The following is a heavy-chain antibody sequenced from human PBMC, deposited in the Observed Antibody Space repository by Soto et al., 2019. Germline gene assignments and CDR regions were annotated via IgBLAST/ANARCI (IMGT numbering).Heavy chain of an antibody. CDR1: GFSLTTGRVG. Sequence: QITLEETGPTLVKPTQTLTLTCTFSGFSLTTGRVGVGWIRQPPGKALEWLAVIHWNDDNHYSPSLKSRLTXTXXPSKSQVVLTLTNLDPVDTATYYCTHRLVGSGQGYWGQGTLVTVSS. V-gene: IGHV2-5*01. J-gene: IGHJ4*02. D-gene: IGHD2-15*01. CDR2: IHWNDDN. CDR3: THRLVGSGQGY.